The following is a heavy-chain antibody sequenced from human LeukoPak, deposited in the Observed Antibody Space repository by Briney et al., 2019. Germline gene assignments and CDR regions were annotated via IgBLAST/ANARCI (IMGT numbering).Heavy chain of an antibody. D-gene: IGHD3-22*01. J-gene: IGHJ4*02. Sequence: SETLSLTCTVSGGSISSYYWSWIRQPAGKGLEWIGYIYCSGSTNYNPSLKSRVTISVDTSKNQFSLKLNSVTAADTAVYYCAGGGDSGGYYYPMFDYWGQGTLVTVSS. V-gene: IGHV4-59*01. CDR1: GGSISSYY. CDR2: IYCSGST. CDR3: AGGGDSGGYYYPMFDY.